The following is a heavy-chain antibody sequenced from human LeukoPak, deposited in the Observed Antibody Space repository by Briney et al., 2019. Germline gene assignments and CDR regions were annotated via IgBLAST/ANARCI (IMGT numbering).Heavy chain of an antibody. CDR2: ISGSGGST. CDR1: GFTFSSYD. V-gene: IGHV3-23*01. D-gene: IGHD6-13*01. J-gene: IGHJ4*02. Sequence: PGGSLRLSCAASGFTFSSYDMHWVRQAPGKGLEWVSAISGSGGSTYYADSVKGRFTISRDNSKNTLYLQMNSLRAEDTAVYYCANDGAAARDWGQGTLVTVSS. CDR3: ANDGAAARD.